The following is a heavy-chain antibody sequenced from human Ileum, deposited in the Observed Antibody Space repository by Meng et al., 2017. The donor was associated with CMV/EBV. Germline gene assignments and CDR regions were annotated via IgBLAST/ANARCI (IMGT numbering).Heavy chain of an antibody. CDR1: GGTFNTYA. D-gene: IGHD2-15*01. J-gene: IGHJ6*02. CDR3: ARLGEGFVVGSPAGDDYSAMDV. CDR2: IIPIFGTT. V-gene: IGHV1-69*13. Sequence: SVQVSCKASGGTFNTYATSWVRHAPEQGLEWMGAIIPIFGTTNYAEKFQGRLTITADDDTMTAYMELRSLRSEDTAVFYCARLGEGFVVGSPAGDDYSAMDVWGQGTMVTVSS.